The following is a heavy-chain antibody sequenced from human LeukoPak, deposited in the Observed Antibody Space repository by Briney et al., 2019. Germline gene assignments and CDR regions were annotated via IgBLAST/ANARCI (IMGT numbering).Heavy chain of an antibody. V-gene: IGHV4-61*08. CDR3: AREGRYGRSMDV. J-gene: IGHJ6*03. CDR1: GGSISSGDYY. D-gene: IGHD1-1*01. Sequence: PSQTLSLTCTVSGGSISSGDYYWSWIRQPPGKGLEWIGYIYYSGSTNYNPSLKSRVTISVDTSKNQFSLKLSSVTAADTAVYYCAREGRYGRSMDVWGKGTTVTVSS. CDR2: IYYSGST.